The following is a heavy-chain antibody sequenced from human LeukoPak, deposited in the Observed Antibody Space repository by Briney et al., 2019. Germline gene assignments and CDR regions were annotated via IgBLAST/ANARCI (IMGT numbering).Heavy chain of an antibody. V-gene: IGHV3-53*01. CDR1: GFTVSSNY. Sequence: PGGSLRLSCAASGFTVSSNYMSWVRQAPGKGLEWVSVIYSGGSTYYADSVKGRFTISRDNSKNTLYLQMNSLRAEDTAVYYCARDRLKEGITIFEYYYYHMDVWGQGTTVTVSS. CDR2: IYSGGST. CDR3: ARDRLKEGITIFEYYYYHMDV. D-gene: IGHD3-3*01. J-gene: IGHJ6*03.